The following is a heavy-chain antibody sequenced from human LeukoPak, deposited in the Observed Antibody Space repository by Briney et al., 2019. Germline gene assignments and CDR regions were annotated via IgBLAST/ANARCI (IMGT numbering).Heavy chain of an antibody. Sequence: GGSLRLSCAVSEFTFSTYWMNWVRQAPGKGLEWVATIKYDGSDKYYVDSVKGRFTVSRDNAQNSLYLQMNSLSAEDTAVYYCARGSGIDYWGQGTLVSASS. CDR2: IKYDGSDK. D-gene: IGHD1-26*01. V-gene: IGHV3-7*05. CDR1: EFTFSTYW. J-gene: IGHJ4*02. CDR3: ARGSGIDY.